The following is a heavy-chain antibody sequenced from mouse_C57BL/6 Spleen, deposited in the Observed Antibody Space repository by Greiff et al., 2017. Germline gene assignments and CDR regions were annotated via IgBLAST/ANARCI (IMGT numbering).Heavy chain of an antibody. CDR1: GYSITSGYY. V-gene: IGHV3-6*01. D-gene: IGHD1-1*01. CDR2: ISYDGSN. Sequence: EVQLVESGPGLVKPSQSLSLTCSVTGYSITSGYYWNWIRQFPGNKLEWMGYISYDGSNNYNPSLKNRISITRDTSKNQFFLKLNSVTTEDTATYDCAREGAITTVSYFDYWGQGTTLTVSS. J-gene: IGHJ2*01. CDR3: AREGAITTVSYFDY.